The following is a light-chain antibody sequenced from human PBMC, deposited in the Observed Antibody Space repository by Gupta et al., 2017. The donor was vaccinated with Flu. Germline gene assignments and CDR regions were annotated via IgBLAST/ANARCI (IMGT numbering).Light chain of an antibody. CDR3: QQRCPWK. CDR2: EAS. J-gene: IGKJ1*01. CDR1: QSVSSA. V-gene: IGKV3-11*01. Sequence: QSPATLSWSPGERATLSCKASQSVSSALAWYQQKPGLAPMLRIYEASNRATGIPVRFSGSGSGTDFTLTISSLEPEDVAVYYWQQRCPWKFGQGTKVEIK.